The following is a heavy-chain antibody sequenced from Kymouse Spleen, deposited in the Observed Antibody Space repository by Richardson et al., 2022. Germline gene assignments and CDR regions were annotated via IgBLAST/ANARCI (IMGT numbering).Heavy chain of an antibody. D-gene: IGHD6-13*01,IGHD6-19*01. CDR1: GFTFSSYG. V-gene: IGHV3-30*18. CDR3: AKSFLVRGGYYYYYGMDV. J-gene: IGHJ6*02. CDR2: ISYDGSNK. Sequence: QVQLVESGGGVVQPGRSLRLSCAASGFTFSSYGMHWVRQAPGKGLEWVAVISYDGSNKYYADSVKGRFTISRDNSKNTLYLQMNSLRAEDTAVYYCAKSFLVRGGYYYYYGMDVWGQGTTVTVSS.